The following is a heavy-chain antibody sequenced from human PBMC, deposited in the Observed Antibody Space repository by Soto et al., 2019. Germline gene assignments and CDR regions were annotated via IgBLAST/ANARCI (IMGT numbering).Heavy chain of an antibody. CDR2: ISYDGSNK. D-gene: IGHD3-10*01. CDR1: GFTFSSYA. CDR3: ARDRGYCDY. V-gene: IGHV3-30-3*01. Sequence: QVQLVESGGGVVQPGRSLRLSCAASGFTFSSYAMHWVRQAPGKGLEWVAVISYDGSNKYYADSVKGQFTISRDNPKNTLDLQMNSLRAEDTAVYYCARDRGYCDYWGQGTMVTVSS. J-gene: IGHJ4*02.